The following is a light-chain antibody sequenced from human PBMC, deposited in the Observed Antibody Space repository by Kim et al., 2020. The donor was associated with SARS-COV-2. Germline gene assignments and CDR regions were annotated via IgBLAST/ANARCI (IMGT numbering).Light chain of an antibody. CDR1: QSISAL. CDR3: QQYNSYSWT. CDR2: KAS. V-gene: IGKV1-5*03. Sequence: DIQMTQSPSTLSASVGDRVTITCRASQSISALLAWYQQKPGKAPKLLIYKASTLESGVPSSFSGSGSGTEFTLTISSLQPDDFATYYCQQYNSYSWTFGQGTKVDIK. J-gene: IGKJ1*01.